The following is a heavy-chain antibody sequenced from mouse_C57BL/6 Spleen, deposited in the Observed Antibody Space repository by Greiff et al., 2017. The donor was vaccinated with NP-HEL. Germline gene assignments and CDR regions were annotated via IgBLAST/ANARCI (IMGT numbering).Heavy chain of an antibody. J-gene: IGHJ4*01. Sequence: VQLQQSGAELVRPGTSVKVSCKASGYAFTNYLIEWVKQRPGQGLEWIGVINPGSGGTNYNEKFKGKATLTADKSSSTAYMQLSSLTSEDAAVYSGASSIYYDYDGAMDYWGQGTSVTVSS. CDR1: GYAFTNYL. CDR3: ASSIYYDYDGAMDY. CDR2: INPGSGGT. D-gene: IGHD2-4*01. V-gene: IGHV1-54*01.